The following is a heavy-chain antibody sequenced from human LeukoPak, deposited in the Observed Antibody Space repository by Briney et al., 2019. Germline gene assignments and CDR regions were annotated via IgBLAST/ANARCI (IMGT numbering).Heavy chain of an antibody. D-gene: IGHD3-16*01. CDR3: ARVTGVGGIDY. CDR2: IYYSGST. CDR1: GGSISSYY. J-gene: IGHJ4*02. V-gene: IGHV4-59*01. Sequence: PSETLSLTCTVSGGSISSYYWSWIRQPPGKGLEWIGYIYYSGSTNYNPSLKSRVTISVDTSKNQFSLKLSSVTAADTAVYYCARVTGVGGIDYWGQGTLVTVSS.